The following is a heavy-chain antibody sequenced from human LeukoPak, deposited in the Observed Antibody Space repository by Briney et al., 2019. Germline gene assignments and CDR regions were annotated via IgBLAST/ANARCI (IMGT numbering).Heavy chain of an antibody. CDR3: AKDYRSDGSGCFDY. CDR1: GFTFDDYA. Sequence: HPGGSLRLSCAASGFTFDDYAMHWVRHAPGKGLEWVAFIRYDGSNKYYADSVEGRFTISRDNSKNTLYLQMNSLRAEDTAVYYCAKDYRSDGSGCFDYWGQGTLVTVSS. V-gene: IGHV3-30*02. D-gene: IGHD3-10*01. J-gene: IGHJ4*02. CDR2: IRYDGSNK.